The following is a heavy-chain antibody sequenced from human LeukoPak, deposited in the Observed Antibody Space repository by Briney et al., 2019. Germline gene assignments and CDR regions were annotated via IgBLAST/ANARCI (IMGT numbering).Heavy chain of an antibody. CDR1: GFTFSSYA. J-gene: IGHJ5*02. CDR2: ISGSGGST. CDR3: AKGGASSIVVVPAALST. V-gene: IGHV3-23*01. D-gene: IGHD2-2*01. Sequence: GGSLRLSCAASGFTFSSYAMSWVRQAPGKGLEWVSAISGSGGSTYYADSVKGRFTISRDNSKNTLYLQMNSLRAEDTAVYYCAKGGASSIVVVPAALSTWGQGTLVTVSS.